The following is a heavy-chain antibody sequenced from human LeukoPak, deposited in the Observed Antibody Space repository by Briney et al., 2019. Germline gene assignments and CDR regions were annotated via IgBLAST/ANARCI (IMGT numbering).Heavy chain of an antibody. D-gene: IGHD1-7*01. Sequence: GGSLRLSCAASGFTLSSYAMSWVRQARGEGLEWVSVISGSGGSTYYADSVKGRFTISRDGSKNTLYLQMNSLRAEDTAVYYCAKDPGITGTANYFDYWGQGTLVTVSS. CDR3: AKDPGITGTANYFDY. CDR2: ISGSGGST. J-gene: IGHJ4*02. CDR1: GFTLSSYA. V-gene: IGHV3-23*01.